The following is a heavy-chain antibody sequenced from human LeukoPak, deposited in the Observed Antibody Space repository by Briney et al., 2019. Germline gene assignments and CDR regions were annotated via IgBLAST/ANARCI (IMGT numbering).Heavy chain of an antibody. J-gene: IGHJ4*02. CDR2: INPSGGST. CDR3: ARDVNYDYVWGSYRSLDY. Sequence: ASVKVSCKASGYTFTSYYMHWVRQAPGQGLEWMGIINPSGGSTSYAQKFQGRVTMTRDTSTSTVYMELSSLGSEDTAVYYCARDVNYDYVWGSYRSLDYWGQGTLVTVSS. D-gene: IGHD3-16*02. CDR1: GYTFTSYY. V-gene: IGHV1-46*01.